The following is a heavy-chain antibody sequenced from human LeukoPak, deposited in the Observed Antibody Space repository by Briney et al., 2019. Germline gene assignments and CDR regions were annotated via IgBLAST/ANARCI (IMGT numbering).Heavy chain of an antibody. CDR3: ARGGSRSRRGDDAFDI. V-gene: IGHV1-18*01. D-gene: IGHD3-10*01. CDR1: GYTFTNYA. J-gene: IGHJ3*02. Sequence: ASVKVSCKASGYTFTNYAMNWVRQAPGQGLEWMGWISAYNGNTELAQKFQGRVTLATDAATSTAYVELRSLTSDDTAVYFCARGGSRSRRGDDAFDIWGQGTMVTVSS. CDR2: ISAYNGNT.